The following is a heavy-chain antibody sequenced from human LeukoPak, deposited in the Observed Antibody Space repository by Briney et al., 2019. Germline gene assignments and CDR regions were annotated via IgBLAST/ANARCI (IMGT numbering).Heavy chain of an antibody. CDR3: ARVASVPRRYYDILTGTFDY. Sequence: GASVKVSCKASGYTFTSYYMHWVRQAPGQGLEWMGIINPSGGSTSYAQKFQGRVTMTRDTSTSTVYMELSSLRSEDTAVYYCARVASVPRRYYDILTGTFDYWGQGTLVTVSS. D-gene: IGHD3-9*01. V-gene: IGHV1-46*01. CDR2: INPSGGST. CDR1: GYTFTSYY. J-gene: IGHJ4*02.